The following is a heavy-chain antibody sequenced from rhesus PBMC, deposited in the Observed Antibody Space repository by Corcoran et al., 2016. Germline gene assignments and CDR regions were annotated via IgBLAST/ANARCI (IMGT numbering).Heavy chain of an antibody. Sequence: QLQLQESGPGLVKPSETLSLTCAVSGGSININYWCWIRQPPGKGLEWIGRVSSGGSTDYHPALKSRVTMSADTSKNQFSLRLSSVTDADTAVDYCARGNTGFDQWGQGVLLTVSS. D-gene: IGHD2-21*01. J-gene: IGHJ4*01. CDR3: ARGNTGFDQ. CDR1: GGSININY. V-gene: IGHV4-173*01. CDR2: VSSGGST.